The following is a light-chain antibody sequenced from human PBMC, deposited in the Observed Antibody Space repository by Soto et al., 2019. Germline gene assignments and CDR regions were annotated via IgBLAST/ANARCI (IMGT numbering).Light chain of an antibody. J-gene: IGKJ1*01. Sequence: DVVMTQSPLSLPVTLGQPASISCRSSQSLVHSDGNTYLNWFQQRPGQSPRRLIYKVSNRDSGVPDRFSGSGSGTDFTLKISRVEAEDVGVYYCQQYYETPWTFGQGTKV. CDR1: QSLVHSDGNTY. CDR2: KVS. V-gene: IGKV2-30*02. CDR3: QQYYETPWT.